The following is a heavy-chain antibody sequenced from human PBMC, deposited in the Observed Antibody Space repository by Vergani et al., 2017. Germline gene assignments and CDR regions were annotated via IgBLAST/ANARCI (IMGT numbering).Heavy chain of an antibody. J-gene: IGHJ4*02. CDR2: IYYSGST. CDR3: ARARPGIAVAGLDY. D-gene: IGHD6-19*01. Sequence: QVQLQESGPGLVKPSETLSLTCTVSGGSISSYYWSWIRQPPGKGLEWIGYIYYSGSTNYNPSLKSRVTITVDRSTNQFSLKLSSVTAADTAVYYCARARPGIAVAGLDYWGQGTLVTVSS. V-gene: IGHV4-59*01. CDR1: GGSISSYY.